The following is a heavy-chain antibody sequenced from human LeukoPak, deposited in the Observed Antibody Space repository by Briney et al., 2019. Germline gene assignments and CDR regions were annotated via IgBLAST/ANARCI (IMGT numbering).Heavy chain of an antibody. J-gene: IGHJ6*02. V-gene: IGHV3-53*01. D-gene: IGHD3-16*01. Sequence: GGSLRLSCAASGFTVSSNYMSWVRQAPGKGLEWVSVIYSGGSTYYAESVKGRFTISRDNSKNTLYLQMNSLRAEDTAVYYCARALGGYYGMDVWGQGTTVTVSS. CDR1: GFTVSSNY. CDR3: ARALGGYYGMDV. CDR2: IYSGGST.